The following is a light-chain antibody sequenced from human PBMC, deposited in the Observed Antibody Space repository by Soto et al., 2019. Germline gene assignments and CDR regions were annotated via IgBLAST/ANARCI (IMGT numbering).Light chain of an antibody. V-gene: IGKV1-5*01. J-gene: IGKJ1*01. CDR2: DAS. Sequence: DIHLTQSPSTLSASVVDVVGMTFLASQSIYDWLAWYQQKPGQAPNLLIYDASSLESGVPSRFSGSGSGTEFTLTISSLQSEDLAVYYCQQYANWPKTFGQGTKVDIK. CDR1: QSIYDW. CDR3: QQYANWPKT.